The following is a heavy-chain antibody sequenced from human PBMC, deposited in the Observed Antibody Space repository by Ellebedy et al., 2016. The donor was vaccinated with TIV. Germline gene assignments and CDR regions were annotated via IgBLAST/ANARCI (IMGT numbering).Heavy chain of an antibody. CDR3: ARDGRRSSMVRGQGVDY. Sequence: GESLKISCAASGFTFSSYEMNWVRQAPGKGLEWVSYISSSGSTIYYADSVKGRFTISRDNAKNSLYLQMNSLRAEDTAVYYCARDGRRSSMVRGQGVDYWGQGTLVTVSS. CDR1: GFTFSSYE. J-gene: IGHJ4*02. V-gene: IGHV3-48*03. D-gene: IGHD3-10*01. CDR2: ISSSGSTI.